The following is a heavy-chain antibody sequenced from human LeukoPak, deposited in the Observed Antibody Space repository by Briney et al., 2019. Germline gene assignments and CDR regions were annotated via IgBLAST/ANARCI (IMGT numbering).Heavy chain of an antibody. J-gene: IGHJ4*02. CDR2: IRYDGSNK. CDR3: AKDLAAAADY. D-gene: IGHD6-13*01. V-gene: IGHV3-30*02. CDR1: GFTFSSYG. Sequence: GGSLRLSCAASGFTFSSYGMHWVRQAPGKGLEWVAFIRYDGSNKYYADSVKGRFTISRDNSKDTLYLQMNSLRAEDTAVYYCAKDLAAAADYWGQGTLVTVPS.